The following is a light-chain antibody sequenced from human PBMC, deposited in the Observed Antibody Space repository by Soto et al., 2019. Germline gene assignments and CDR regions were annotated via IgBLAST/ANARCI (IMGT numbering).Light chain of an antibody. Sequence: EVVLTQSPGTLSLSPGESATLSCRASRSVTSTSLAWYQQKPGQAPRLLIYGASSRATGVPDRFSGSGSGTDFTLSISSLQPEDFAVYYCQQYGTSPMTFGQGTKVEIK. CDR2: GAS. CDR3: QQYGTSPMT. V-gene: IGKV3-20*01. J-gene: IGKJ1*01. CDR1: RSVTSTS.